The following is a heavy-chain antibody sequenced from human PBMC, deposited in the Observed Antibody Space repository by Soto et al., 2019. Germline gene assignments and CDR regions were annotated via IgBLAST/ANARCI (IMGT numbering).Heavy chain of an antibody. V-gene: IGHV3-48*01. CDR3: ARGANWNGGGLDD. CDR1: GFTFSSYS. CDR2: ISRSSSPI. Sequence: EVQLVESGGGLVQVGGSLRLSCAASGFTFSSYSMNWVRQAPGKGLEWVSYISRSSSPIYYADSVTGRFTMSRDNAKNSLYLQMNSLRAEDTAVYYCARGANWNGGGLDDWGQGTLVTVSS. J-gene: IGHJ4*02. D-gene: IGHD1-20*01.